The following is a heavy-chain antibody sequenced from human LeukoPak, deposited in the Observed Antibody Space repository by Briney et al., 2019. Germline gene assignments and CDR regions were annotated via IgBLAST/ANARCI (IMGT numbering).Heavy chain of an antibody. CDR1: GGTFRGFF. D-gene: IGHD4-23*01. V-gene: IGHV4-34*01. CDR3: ARGIFYGGRNQYIWLDL. Sequence: SETLSLTCAVYGGTFRGFFWSWIRQAPGKGLEWIGEVSHSGSSNYNPSLKSRINISLDTSKSQFSLRLTSVTAADTAVYYCARGIFYGGRNQYIWLDLWGQGTRVTVSS. J-gene: IGHJ5*02. CDR2: VSHSGSS.